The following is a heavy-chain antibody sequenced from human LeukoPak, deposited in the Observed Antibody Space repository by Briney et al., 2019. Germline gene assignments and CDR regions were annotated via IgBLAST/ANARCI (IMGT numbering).Heavy chain of an antibody. D-gene: IGHD3-16*01. CDR1: GFTFDDYA. Sequence: GGSLRLSCAASGFTFDDYAMHWVRQAPGKGLEWVSGISWNSGRIGYADSVKGRFTISRDNAKNSLYLQMNSLRVEDTALSYCAKDFYRLGEFDAFDNWGQGTMVTVSS. CDR3: AKDFYRLGEFDAFDN. V-gene: IGHV3-9*01. J-gene: IGHJ3*02. CDR2: ISWNSGRI.